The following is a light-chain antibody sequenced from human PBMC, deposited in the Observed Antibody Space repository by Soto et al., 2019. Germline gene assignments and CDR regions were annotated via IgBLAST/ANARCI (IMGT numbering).Light chain of an antibody. CDR3: QQYDNWPPLT. V-gene: IGKV3-15*01. CDR2: GAS. Sequence: EIVMTQSPVTLSVSPGEGATLSCRASQSVSRNLAWYHQKPGQAPRLLIYGASTRATGVPARFSGSGSGTEFTLTISSLQSEDVAVYYWQQYDNWPPLTFGGGTKVEIK. J-gene: IGKJ4*01. CDR1: QSVSRN.